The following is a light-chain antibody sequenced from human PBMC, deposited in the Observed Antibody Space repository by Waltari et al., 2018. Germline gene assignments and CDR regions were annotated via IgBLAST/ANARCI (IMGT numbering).Light chain of an antibody. J-gene: IGKJ4*01. CDR3: QQYGSSRLT. Sequence: EIVLTQSPGTLSLSPGQRATLSCRASQRVSSNYLAWYQQKPGQAPRLLIYGASSRATGIPDRFSGSESGTDFTLTISRLEPEDFAVYYCQQYGSSRLTFGGGTKVEIK. CDR2: GAS. V-gene: IGKV3-20*01. CDR1: QRVSSNY.